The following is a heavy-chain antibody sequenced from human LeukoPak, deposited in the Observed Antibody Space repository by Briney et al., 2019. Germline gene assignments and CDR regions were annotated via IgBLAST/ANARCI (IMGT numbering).Heavy chain of an antibody. Sequence: GASVKVSCKASVYTFTSYDINWVRQATGQGLEWMGWMNPNSGNTGYAQKFQGRVTMTRNTSISTAYMELSSLRSEDTAVYYCARAPYYDYVWGSYRPDYWGQGTLVTVSS. V-gene: IGHV1-8*01. D-gene: IGHD3-16*02. J-gene: IGHJ4*02. CDR1: VYTFTSYD. CDR3: ARAPYYDYVWGSYRPDY. CDR2: MNPNSGNT.